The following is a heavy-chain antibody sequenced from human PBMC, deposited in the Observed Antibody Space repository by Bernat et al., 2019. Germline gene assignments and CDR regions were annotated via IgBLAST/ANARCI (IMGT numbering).Heavy chain of an antibody. CDR3: ARDGSIAARGGMDV. J-gene: IGHJ6*02. Sequence: QVQLVESGGGVVQPGRSLRLSCAASGFTFSSYGMHWVRPAPGKGLEWVAVISYDGSNKYYADSVKGRFTISRDNSKNTLYLQMNSLRAEDTAVYYCARDGSIAARGGMDVWGQGTTVTVSS. CDR1: GFTFSSYG. V-gene: IGHV3-30*03. D-gene: IGHD6-6*01. CDR2: ISYDGSNK.